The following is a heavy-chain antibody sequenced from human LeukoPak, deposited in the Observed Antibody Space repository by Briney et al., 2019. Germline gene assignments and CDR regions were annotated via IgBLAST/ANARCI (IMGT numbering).Heavy chain of an antibody. CDR1: GLSLSTSGMG. CDR3: AHSKEGYFYY. CDR2: IYWHDDK. J-gene: IGHJ4*02. Sequence: SGPTLVRPTQTLTLTCTFSGLSLSTSGMGVGWIRQPPGKALEWLALIYWHDDKYYRPSLSSRLTITKDTSKNQVVLTMANMDPVDTATYYCAHSKEGYFYYWGQGTLVTVSS. V-gene: IGHV2-5*01.